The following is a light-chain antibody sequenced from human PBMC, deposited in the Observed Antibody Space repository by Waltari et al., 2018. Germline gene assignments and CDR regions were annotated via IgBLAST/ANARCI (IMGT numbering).Light chain of an antibody. CDR2: KAN. Sequence: QTVGTQEPSLSVSPGGTVTLTCALSSGSLSTTSYATWYQQTPAQAPPTRVYKANARSSGVPERFSGAILGNTAALTITGAQADDESDYYCALYMGSGIWVFGGGTRLTVL. CDR3: ALYMGSGIWV. CDR1: SGSLSTTSY. V-gene: IGLV8-61*01. J-gene: IGLJ3*02.